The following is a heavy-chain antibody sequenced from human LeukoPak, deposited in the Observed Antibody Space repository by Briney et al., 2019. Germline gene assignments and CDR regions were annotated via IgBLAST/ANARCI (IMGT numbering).Heavy chain of an antibody. CDR2: IYYDGSQT. J-gene: IGHJ4*02. D-gene: IGHD2/OR15-2a*01. CDR3: AKSTGCSTTGWDFGS. V-gene: IGHV3-33*06. CDR1: GFTFSSYG. Sequence: GGSLRLFCGASGFTFSSYGMHWVRQAPGKGLEWVALIYYDGSQTHYSDSVKGRFTISRDNSKNTLYLQLSSLRAEDTAVYYCAKSTGCSTTGWDFGSRGRGTLVTVSS.